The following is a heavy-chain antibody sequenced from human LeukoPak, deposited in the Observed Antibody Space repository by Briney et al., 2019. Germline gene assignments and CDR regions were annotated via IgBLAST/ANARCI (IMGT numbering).Heavy chain of an antibody. CDR2: IYYSGST. CDR3: ARGFRDTAMVTRSYYFDY. D-gene: IGHD5-18*01. V-gene: IGHV4-39*07. Sequence: SEILSLTCTVSGGSISSSSYYWGWIRQPPGKGLEWIGSIYYSGSTNYNPSLKSRVTISVDTSKNQFSLKLSSVTAADTAVYYCARGFRDTAMVTRSYYFDYWGQGTLVTVSS. J-gene: IGHJ4*02. CDR1: GGSISSSSYY.